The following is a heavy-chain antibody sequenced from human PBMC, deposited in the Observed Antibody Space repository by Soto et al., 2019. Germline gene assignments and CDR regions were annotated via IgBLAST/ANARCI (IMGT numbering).Heavy chain of an antibody. V-gene: IGHV4-31*03. CDR1: GGSISSGGYY. J-gene: IGHJ3*02. CDR3: ARPYCSVGSCYWGAFDI. Sequence: SETLSLTCTVSGGSISSGGYYWSWIRQLPGKGLEWIGYIYYSGSTYYNPSLKSRVTISVDTSKNQFSLKLSSVTAADTAVYYWARPYCSVGSCYWGAFDIWGQGTMVTVSS. CDR2: IYYSGST. D-gene: IGHD2-15*01.